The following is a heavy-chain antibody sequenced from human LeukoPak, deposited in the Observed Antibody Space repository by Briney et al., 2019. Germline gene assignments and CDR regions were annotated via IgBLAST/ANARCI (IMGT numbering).Heavy chain of an antibody. V-gene: IGHV3-30*18. D-gene: IGHD3-16*02. CDR1: GFTFSSYG. Sequence: PGGSLRLSCAASGFTFSSYGMHWVRQAPGKGLEWVAVISYDGSNKCYADSVKGRFTISRDNSKNTLYLQMNSLRAEDTAVYYCAKDRLRLGELSFIGGWGQGTLVTVSS. J-gene: IGHJ4*02. CDR2: ISYDGSNK. CDR3: AKDRLRLGELSFIGG.